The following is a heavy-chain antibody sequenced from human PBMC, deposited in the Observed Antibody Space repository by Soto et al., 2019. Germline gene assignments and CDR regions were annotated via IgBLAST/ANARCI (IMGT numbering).Heavy chain of an antibody. CDR3: ARNESYTSYGIDV. V-gene: IGHV3-21*01. CDR2: ISSSSFSI. Sequence: EVQLVESGGGLVKPGGSLRLSCAASGFTFRSYSMNWVRQAPGKGLEWVSSISSSSFSINYADSVKGRFSISRDNANNSLQLQMNNLRAEYTAVYYCARNESYTSYGIDVLGQGTTVTASS. CDR1: GFTFRSYS. D-gene: IGHD1-1*01. J-gene: IGHJ6*02.